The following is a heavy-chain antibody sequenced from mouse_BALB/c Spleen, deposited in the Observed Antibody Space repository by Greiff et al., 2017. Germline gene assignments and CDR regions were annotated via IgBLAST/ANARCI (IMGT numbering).Heavy chain of an antibody. CDR2: IYPGSGST. CDR1: GYNFTSYW. Sequence: VQLQQPGAELVKPGTSVKLSCKASGYNFTSYWINWVKLRPGQGLEWIGDIYPGSGSTNYNEKFKSKATLTVDTSSSTAYMQLSSLASEDSALYYCARWGIYYGNRYFDYWGQGTTLTVSS. J-gene: IGHJ2*01. V-gene: IGHV1-55*01. D-gene: IGHD2-1*01. CDR3: ARWGIYYGNRYFDY.